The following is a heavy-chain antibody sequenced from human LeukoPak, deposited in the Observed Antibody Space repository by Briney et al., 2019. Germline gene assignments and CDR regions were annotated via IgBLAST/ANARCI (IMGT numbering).Heavy chain of an antibody. CDR2: IYTSGST. D-gene: IGHD6-19*01. CDR3: ARDRGSGWSSNFDY. J-gene: IGHJ4*02. Sequence: SETLSLTCAVYGGSFSGYYWSWIRQPAGKGLEWIGRIYTSGSTNYNPSLKSRVTMSVDTSKNQFSLKLSSVTAADTAVYYCARDRGSGWSSNFDYWGQGTLVTVSS. V-gene: IGHV4-4*07. CDR1: GGSFSGYY.